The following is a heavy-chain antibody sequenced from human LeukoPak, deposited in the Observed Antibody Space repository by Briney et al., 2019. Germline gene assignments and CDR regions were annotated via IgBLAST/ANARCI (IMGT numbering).Heavy chain of an antibody. J-gene: IGHJ4*02. CDR3: TTGGSLSDY. CDR1: GFTFSSYA. V-gene: IGHV3-23*01. Sequence: GGSLRLSCAASGFTFSSYAMSCVRQAPGKGLEWVSVISGSGGTTHYADSVKGRFTISRDNSKNTLYLQMNSLKTEDTAVYYCTTGGSLSDYWGQGTLVTVSS. CDR2: ISGSGGTT. D-gene: IGHD3-16*01.